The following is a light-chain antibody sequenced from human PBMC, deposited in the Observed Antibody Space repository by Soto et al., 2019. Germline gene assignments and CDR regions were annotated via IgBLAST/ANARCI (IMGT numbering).Light chain of an antibody. CDR3: QQYTNWPFT. CDR2: GAS. J-gene: IGKJ1*01. Sequence: MSQSPATVSVSPGARATLSYRASQSISGTLAWYQEKAGEAPSLLNYGASTRATSFPAWFSGSGSGTDFPLTISILYSDDVAVYCCQQYTNWPFTFGQGTKVDIK. V-gene: IGKV3-15*01. CDR1: QSISGT.